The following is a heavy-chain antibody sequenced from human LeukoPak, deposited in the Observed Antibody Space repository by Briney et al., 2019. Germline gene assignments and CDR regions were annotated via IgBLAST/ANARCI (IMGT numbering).Heavy chain of an antibody. CDR2: IKQDGSEK. V-gene: IGHV3-7*01. D-gene: IGHD3-22*01. J-gene: IGHJ4*02. CDR1: GFTFSSYW. CDR3: ARDTYYYDSSGYYYRGYYFDY. Sequence: GGSLRLSCAASGFTFSSYWMSWVRQAPGKGMEWVANIKQDGSEKYYVDSVKGRFTISRDNAKNSLYLQMNSLRAEDTAVYYCARDTYYYDSSGYYYRGYYFDYWGKGTLVTVSS.